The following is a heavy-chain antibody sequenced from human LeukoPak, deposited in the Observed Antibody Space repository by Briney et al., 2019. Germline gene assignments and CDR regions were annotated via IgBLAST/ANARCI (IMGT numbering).Heavy chain of an antibody. CDR1: GGSISSDD. CDR3: ARHWRDYYGSGHYFDY. J-gene: IGHJ4*02. CDR2: IYYSGST. D-gene: IGHD3-10*01. V-gene: IGHV4-59*08. Sequence: SETLSLTCTGSGGSISSDDGSWIRQPPWKGLEWIGYIYYSGSTNYNPSLKSGVTISVDTSKNQFSLKLSSVTAADTAVYYCARHWRDYYGSGHYFDYWGQGTLVTVSS.